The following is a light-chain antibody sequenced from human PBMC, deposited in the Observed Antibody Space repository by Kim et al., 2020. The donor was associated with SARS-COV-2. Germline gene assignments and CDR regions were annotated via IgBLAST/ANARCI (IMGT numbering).Light chain of an antibody. V-gene: IGKV1-13*02. CDR1: QGISSA. J-gene: IGKJ2*01. CDR3: QQFNTYPL. CDR2: AVS. Sequence: AIQLTQSPSSLSASVGDRVTITCRASQGISSALAWYQQKPGKAPKLLIYAVSSLESGVPSRFSGNGSGTDFTLTISSLQPEDFATYYCQQFNTYPLFGQGTKLEI.